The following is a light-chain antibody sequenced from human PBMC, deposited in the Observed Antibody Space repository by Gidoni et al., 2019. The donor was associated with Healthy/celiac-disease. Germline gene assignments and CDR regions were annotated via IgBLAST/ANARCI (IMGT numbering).Light chain of an antibody. V-gene: IGKV2-28*01. CDR3: MQDRKTSWT. CDR2: LGS. J-gene: IGKJ1*01. Sequence: DLVMTPSPLSLPVTPGEPASISCRSSQSLLHSNGYNYLDWYLQKPGQCPQLLIYLGSNRASGVPDRFSGSGSGTDFTLKISRVEAEDVGVYYCMQDRKTSWTFGQGTKVEIK. CDR1: QSLLHSNGYNY.